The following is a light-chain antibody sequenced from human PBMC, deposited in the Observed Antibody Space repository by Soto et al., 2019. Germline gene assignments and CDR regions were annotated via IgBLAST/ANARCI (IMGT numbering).Light chain of an antibody. Sequence: AILMTQSPSSLSSSAGDRVTITFRARQGISSYLAWYQQKPGKAPKLLIYAASTLQSGVPSRFSGSGSGTEFTLTIISLQPEDFATYYCQQSYRFPKTFGRGTKVDIK. V-gene: IGKV1-8*01. CDR1: QGISSY. J-gene: IGKJ1*01. CDR2: AAS. CDR3: QQSYRFPKT.